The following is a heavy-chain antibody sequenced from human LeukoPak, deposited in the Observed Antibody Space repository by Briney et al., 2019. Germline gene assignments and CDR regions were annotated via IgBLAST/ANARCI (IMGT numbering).Heavy chain of an antibody. CDR3: ARGRAAAGHYFQH. Sequence: PSETLSLTCAVYGGSFSGYYWSWIRQPPGKGLEWIGYIHYSGTTYYNPSLKSRVTISVDTSKNQFSLKLSSVTAADTAVYYCARGRAAAGHYFQHWGQGTLVTVSS. CDR1: GGSFSGYY. V-gene: IGHV4-34*01. J-gene: IGHJ1*01. CDR2: IHYSGTT. D-gene: IGHD6-13*01.